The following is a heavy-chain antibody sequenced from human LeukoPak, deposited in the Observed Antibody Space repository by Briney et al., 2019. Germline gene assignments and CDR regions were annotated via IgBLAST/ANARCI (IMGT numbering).Heavy chain of an antibody. V-gene: IGHV4-59*01. CDR1: GFTFSDYY. CDR3: ARDSSGSYQLAEENAFDI. Sequence: GSLRLSCAASGFTFSDYYMSWIRQAPGKGLEWIGYIYYSGSTNYNPSLKSRVTISVDTSKNQFSLKLSSVTAADTAVYYCARDSSGSYQLAEENAFDIWGQGTMVTVSS. D-gene: IGHD1-26*01. CDR2: IYYSGST. J-gene: IGHJ3*02.